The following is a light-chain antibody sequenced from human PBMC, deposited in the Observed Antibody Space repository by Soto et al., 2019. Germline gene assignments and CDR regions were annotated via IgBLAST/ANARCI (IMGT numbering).Light chain of an antibody. Sequence: EIVMTQSPATLSVSPGERATLSCRASQSVSSNLAWYQQKPGQAPRLLIYGASSRATGIPDRFSGSGSGTDFNLTISRLEPEDFAVYYCQQYGRSHWTFGQGTKVDIK. CDR2: GAS. J-gene: IGKJ1*01. CDR1: QSVSSN. V-gene: IGKV3-20*01. CDR3: QQYGRSHWT.